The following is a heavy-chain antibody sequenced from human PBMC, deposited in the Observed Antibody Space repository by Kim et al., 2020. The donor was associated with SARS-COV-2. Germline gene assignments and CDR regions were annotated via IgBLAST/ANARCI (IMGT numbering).Heavy chain of an antibody. V-gene: IGHV5-10-1*01. CDR2: IDPSDSYT. Sequence: GESLKISCKGSGYSFTSYWISWVRQMPGKGLEWMGRIDPSDSYTNYSPSFQGHVTISADKSISTAYLQWSSLKASDTAMYYCAGTMITFGGVIVEDVWGQGTTVTVSS. J-gene: IGHJ6*02. CDR3: AGTMITFGGVIVEDV. CDR1: GYSFTSYW. D-gene: IGHD3-16*02.